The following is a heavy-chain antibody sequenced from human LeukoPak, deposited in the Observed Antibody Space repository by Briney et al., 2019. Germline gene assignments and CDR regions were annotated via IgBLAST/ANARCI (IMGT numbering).Heavy chain of an antibody. CDR1: GFIFSAYE. J-gene: IGHJ4*02. CDR2: ITSSGSTI. V-gene: IGHV3-48*03. Sequence: PGGSLRLSCAASGFIFSAYEMNWVRQAPGKGLEWVSYITSSGSTIYYADSVKDRFTISRDNAKKSLYLQMNSLRAEDTAVYYCAKDEMYCSTTSCYNIYWGQGSLVTVSS. D-gene: IGHD2-2*02. CDR3: AKDEMYCSTTSCYNIY.